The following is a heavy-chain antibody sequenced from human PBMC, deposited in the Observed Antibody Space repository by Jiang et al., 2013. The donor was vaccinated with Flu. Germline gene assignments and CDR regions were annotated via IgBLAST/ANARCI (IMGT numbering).Heavy chain of an antibody. CDR3: ARQFIGTPTVAGLTYGH. D-gene: IGHD6-19*01. V-gene: IGHV5-51*01. Sequence: VQLVESGAEVKKPGESLKISCQGSGYTFTGYWIVWVRQMPGKGLEYIGIIFPHNSATKYNPSFQGQVTMSVDKSINTAYLQWSSLKASDSAMYYCARQFIGTPTVAGLTYGHWGQGTLVTVSS. CDR1: GYTFTGYW. J-gene: IGHJ4*02. CDR2: IFPHNSAT.